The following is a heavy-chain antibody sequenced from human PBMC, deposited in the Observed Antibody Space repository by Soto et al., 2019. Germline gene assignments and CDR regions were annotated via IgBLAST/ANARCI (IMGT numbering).Heavy chain of an antibody. CDR3: ASATTFNYYYYGMDV. V-gene: IGHV4-4*02. D-gene: IGHD1-26*01. CDR2: IYHSGTT. CDR1: GGSMSSNNW. Sequence: SETLALSCAVSGGSMSSNNWWSWVRQPPGRGLEWIGEIYHSGTTNYNPSFKSRVTISLDKSKNQFSLKLTSVTAADTAVYYCASATTFNYYYYGMDVWGQGTTVTVSS. J-gene: IGHJ6*02.